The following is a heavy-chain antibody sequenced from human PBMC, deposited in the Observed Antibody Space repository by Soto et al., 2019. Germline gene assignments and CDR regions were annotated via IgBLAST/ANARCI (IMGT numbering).Heavy chain of an antibody. CDR1: GFTFSSYA. J-gene: IGHJ3*02. Sequence: PGGSLRLSCSASGFTFSSYAMHWVRQAPGKGLEYVSAISSNGGSTYYADSVKGRFTISRDNSKNTLYLQMNSLRAEDTAVYYCARDCRHGDYVCIFRAFDIWGQGTMVTVSS. CDR2: ISSNGGST. D-gene: IGHD4-17*01. V-gene: IGHV3-64*04. CDR3: ARDCRHGDYVCIFRAFDI.